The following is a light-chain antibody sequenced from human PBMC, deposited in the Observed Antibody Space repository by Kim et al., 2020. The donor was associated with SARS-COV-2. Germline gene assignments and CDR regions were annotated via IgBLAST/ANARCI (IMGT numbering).Light chain of an antibody. CDR2: GAS. V-gene: IGKV3-20*01. Sequence: LSPGDRATLSCRASQSVRADYIAWYQQKRGQAPRLLIYGASIRATGIADRFTGGGSGTDFTLTISRVEPEDFAVYYCQQYGSSPNTFGQGTKLEI. J-gene: IGKJ2*01. CDR1: QSVRADY. CDR3: QQYGSSPNT.